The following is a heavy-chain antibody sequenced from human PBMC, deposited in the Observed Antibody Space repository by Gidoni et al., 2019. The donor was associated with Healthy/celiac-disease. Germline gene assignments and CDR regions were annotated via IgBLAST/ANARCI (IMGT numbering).Heavy chain of an antibody. CDR3: ATVRYFDWPKAYYFDY. D-gene: IGHD3-9*01. J-gene: IGHJ4*02. CDR1: GYTLTELS. Sequence: QVQLVQSGAEVQKPGASVKVSCKVSGYTLTELSMHWVRQAPGKGLEWMGGFDPEDGETIYAQKFQGRVTMTEDTSTDTAYMELSSLRSEDTAVYYCATVRYFDWPKAYYFDYWGQGTLVTVSS. V-gene: IGHV1-24*01. CDR2: FDPEDGET.